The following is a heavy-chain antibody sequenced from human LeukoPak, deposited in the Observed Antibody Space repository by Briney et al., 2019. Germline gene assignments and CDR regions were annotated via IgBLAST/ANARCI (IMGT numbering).Heavy chain of an antibody. Sequence: SETLSLTCTVSGGSISSYYWGWIRQPPGKGLEWIGSIYYSGSTYYNPSLKSRVTISVDTSKNQFSLKLSSVTAADTAVYYCARNRITMVRGTPTYNWFDPWGQGTLVTVSS. V-gene: IGHV4-39*07. D-gene: IGHD3-10*01. CDR2: IYYSGST. CDR1: GGSISSYY. J-gene: IGHJ5*02. CDR3: ARNRITMVRGTPTYNWFDP.